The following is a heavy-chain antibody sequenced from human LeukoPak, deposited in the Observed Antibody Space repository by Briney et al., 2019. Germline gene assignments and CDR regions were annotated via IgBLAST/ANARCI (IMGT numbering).Heavy chain of an antibody. J-gene: IGHJ6*03. CDR1: GYTFTSYD. CDR3: ARGQDTPYYYYMDV. D-gene: IGHD2-15*01. CDR2: MNPNSGNT. V-gene: IGHV1-8*01. Sequence: ASVKVSCKTSGYTFTSYDINWVRQATGQGLEWMGWMNPNSGNTGYAQKFQGRVTMTTDTSTSTAYMELRSLRSDDTAVYYCARGQDTPYYYYMDVWGNGTTVTVSS.